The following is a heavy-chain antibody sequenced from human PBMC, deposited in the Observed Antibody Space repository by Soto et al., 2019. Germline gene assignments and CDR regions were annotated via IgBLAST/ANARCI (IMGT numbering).Heavy chain of an antibody. V-gene: IGHV3-33*01. CDR1: GFTFSSYG. CDR3: ARVGLAAAGYYYYYGMDV. Sequence: GGSLRLSCAASGFTFSSYGMHWVRQAPGKGLEWVAVIWYDGSNKYYADSVKGRFTISRDNSKNTLYLQMNSLRAEDTAVYYCARVGLAAAGYYYYYGMDVWGQGTTVTVSS. J-gene: IGHJ6*02. D-gene: IGHD6-13*01. CDR2: IWYDGSNK.